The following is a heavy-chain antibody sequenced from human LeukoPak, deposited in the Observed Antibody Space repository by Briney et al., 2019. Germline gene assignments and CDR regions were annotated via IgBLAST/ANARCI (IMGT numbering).Heavy chain of an antibody. J-gene: IGHJ4*02. CDR3: AIPSGSYWTYDDY. D-gene: IGHD1-26*01. Sequence: ASVKVSCKASGNMFISHYIHWVRQAPGQGLEWMGITNPSGGSTNYAQKFQGRVTMTRDTSTSTVYMELSSLRSEDTAVYYCAIPSGSYWTYDDYWGQGTLVTVSS. V-gene: IGHV1-46*01. CDR2: TNPSGGST. CDR1: GNMFISHY.